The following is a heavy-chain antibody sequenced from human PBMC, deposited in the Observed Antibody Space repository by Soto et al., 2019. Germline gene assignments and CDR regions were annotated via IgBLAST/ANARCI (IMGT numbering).Heavy chain of an antibody. V-gene: IGHV4-30-4*01. CDR2: IYYSGRT. CDR3: ARGGAIADFYFDS. Sequence: QVPLQESGPGLVKPSETLSLTCTVSGGSISSDYYYWSWIRQPPGRGLEWIGYIYYSGRTNYNPSLMSRLIMSVDTSKNQFSLGLSSVTTADTAVYYCARGGAIADFYFDSWGQGILVSVSS. J-gene: IGHJ4*02. CDR1: GGSISSDYYY. D-gene: IGHD1-26*01.